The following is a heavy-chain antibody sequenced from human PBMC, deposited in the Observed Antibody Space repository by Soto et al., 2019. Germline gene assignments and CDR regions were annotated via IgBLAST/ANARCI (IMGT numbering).Heavy chain of an antibody. J-gene: IGHJ4*01. CDR2: INPKTGDT. D-gene: IGHD6-6*01. Sequence: QMQLVQSGAEARKPGASVKVSCQTSGDTFTGYYLNWVRHAPGRGLEWVGWINPKTGDTNNAQKFQGRVNMTTDTSISTGYMELRGLKSADTAVYYCVTGEHLVRWGHGTRVTVSS. CDR1: GDTFTGYY. V-gene: IGHV1-2*02. CDR3: VTGEHLVR.